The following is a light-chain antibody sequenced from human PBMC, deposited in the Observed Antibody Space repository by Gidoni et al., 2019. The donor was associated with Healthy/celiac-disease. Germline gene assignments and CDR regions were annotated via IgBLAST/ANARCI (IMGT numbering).Light chain of an antibody. CDR3: QAWDSSTVV. Sequence: SSELTHPPSVSVSPGQTASITFSGDKLGDKYACWYQQKPGQSPVLVIYQDSKRPSGIPERFSGSNSGNTATLTISGTQAMDEADYYCQAWDSSTVVFGGGTKLTVL. V-gene: IGLV3-1*01. J-gene: IGLJ2*01. CDR1: KLGDKY. CDR2: QDS.